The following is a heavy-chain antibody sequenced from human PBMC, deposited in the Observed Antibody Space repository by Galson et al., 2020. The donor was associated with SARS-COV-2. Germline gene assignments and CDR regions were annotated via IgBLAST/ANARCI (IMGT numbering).Heavy chain of an antibody. CDR1: GFTFSSYG. J-gene: IGHJ6*02. V-gene: IGHV3-33*01. CDR3: ARSMSYYYNMDV. D-gene: IGHD2-8*01. CDR2: IWYDGSNK. Sequence: GGSLRLSCAASGFTFSSYGMHWVRQAPGKGLEWVAVIWYDGSNKYYADSVKGRFTISRDNSKNTLYLQMNSLRAEDTAVYYCARSMSYYYNMDVWGQGTTVTVSS.